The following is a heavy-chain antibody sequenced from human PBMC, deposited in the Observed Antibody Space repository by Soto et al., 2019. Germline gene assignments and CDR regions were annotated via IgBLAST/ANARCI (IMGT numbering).Heavy chain of an antibody. V-gene: IGHV4-39*01. D-gene: IGHD6-13*01. CDR3: AGSTSWFDP. CDR2: IYYSGST. Sequence: SETLSLTCTVSGGSISSSSYYWGWIRQPPGKGLEWIGSIYYSGSTYYNPSLKSRVTISVDTSRNQFSLKLSSVTAADTAVYYCAGSTSWFDPWGQGTLVTVSS. J-gene: IGHJ5*02. CDR1: GGSISSSSYY.